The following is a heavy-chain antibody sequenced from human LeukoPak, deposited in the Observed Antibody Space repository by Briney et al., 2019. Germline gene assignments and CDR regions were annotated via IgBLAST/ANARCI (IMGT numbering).Heavy chain of an antibody. V-gene: IGHV1-2*02. D-gene: IGHD1-1*01. CDR2: INPNSGDT. CDR1: GYTFIVYY. Sequence: ASVKVSRKASGYTFIVYYMHWVRQAPGQGLEWMGWINPNSGDTNFAQKFQGRVTMTRDTSISTVYMELSRLTSDDTAVYYCARADWSMLDYWGQGTLVTVSS. CDR3: ARADWSMLDY. J-gene: IGHJ4*02.